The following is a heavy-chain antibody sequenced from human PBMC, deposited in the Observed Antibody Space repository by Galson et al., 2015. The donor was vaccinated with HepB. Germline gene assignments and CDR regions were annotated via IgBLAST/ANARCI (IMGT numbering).Heavy chain of an antibody. CDR1: GFTFSSYT. Sequence: SLRLSCAASGFTFSSYTMHWVRQAPGKGLEWVALISSDEIHKIYADSVKGRFTISGDTSKNTLYLEMNSLRAEDTAVYYCARAHSDRWYGAYWGQGTLVTVAS. V-gene: IGHV3-30-3*01. D-gene: IGHD3-10*01. J-gene: IGHJ4*02. CDR2: ISSDEIHK. CDR3: ARAHSDRWYGAY.